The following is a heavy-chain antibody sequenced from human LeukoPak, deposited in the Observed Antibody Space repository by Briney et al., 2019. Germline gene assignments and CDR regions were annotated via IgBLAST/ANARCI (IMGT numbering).Heavy chain of an antibody. J-gene: IGHJ4*02. CDR1: GFTSSSYA. CDR3: AKERDYYDSSGYYYREYYFDY. Sequence: QSGGSLRLSCAASGFTSSSYAMSWVRQAPGQGLEWVSAISGSGGSTYYADSVKGRFTISRDNSKNTLYLQMNSLRAEDTAVYYCAKERDYYDSSGYYYREYYFDYWGQGTLVTVSS. V-gene: IGHV3-23*01. D-gene: IGHD3-22*01. CDR2: ISGSGGST.